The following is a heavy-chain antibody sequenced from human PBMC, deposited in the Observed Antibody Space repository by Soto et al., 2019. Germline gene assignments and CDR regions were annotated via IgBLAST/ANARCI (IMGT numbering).Heavy chain of an antibody. V-gene: IGHV3-15*07. CDR2: IRSQSDGGTR. J-gene: IGHJ4*02. CDR1: GLTFSDAW. Sequence: DVQLVESGGGLVKPGGSLRLSCVASGLTFSDAWMNWLRQVPGKGPEWVARIRSQSDGGTRDYTAPVNGRCTISRDDSKSTLYLQMNSLKTDDTAIYYCATAPGYWGSAPLDFWGQGTLVTVSS. CDR3: ATAPGYWGSAPLDF. D-gene: IGHD7-27*01.